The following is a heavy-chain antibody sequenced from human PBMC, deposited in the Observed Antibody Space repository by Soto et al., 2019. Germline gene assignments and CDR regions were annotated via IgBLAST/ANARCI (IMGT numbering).Heavy chain of an antibody. CDR1: GGTFSSYA. CDR3: ARDSGGIDSSGYYYFDY. V-gene: IGHV1-69*13. Sequence: SVNXSCNASGGTFSSYAISWVRQAPGQGLEWMGGIIPIFGTANYAQKFQGRVTITADESTSTAYMELSSLRSEDTAVYYCARDSGGIDSSGYYYFDYWGQGTLVTVSS. J-gene: IGHJ4*02. CDR2: IIPIFGTA. D-gene: IGHD3-22*01.